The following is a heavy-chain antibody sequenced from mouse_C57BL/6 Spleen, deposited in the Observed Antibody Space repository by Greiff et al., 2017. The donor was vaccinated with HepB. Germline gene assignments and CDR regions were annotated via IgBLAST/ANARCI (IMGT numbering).Heavy chain of an antibody. V-gene: IGHV3-6*01. J-gene: IGHJ2*01. CDR1: GYSITSGYY. Sequence: EVQLQESGPGLVKPSQSLSLTCSVTGYSITSGYYWNWIRQFPGNKLEWMGYISYDGSNNYNPSLKNRISITRDTSKNQFFLKLNSVTTEDTATYYCAKIYDGSYYFDYWGQGTTLTVSS. CDR2: ISYDGSN. CDR3: AKIYDGSYYFDY. D-gene: IGHD2-3*01.